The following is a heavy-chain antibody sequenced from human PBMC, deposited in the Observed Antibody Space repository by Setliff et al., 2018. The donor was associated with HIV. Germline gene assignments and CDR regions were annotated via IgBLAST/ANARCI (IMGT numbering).Heavy chain of an antibody. Sequence: SETLSLTCTVSGGSISTSGPGYYWGWVRQPPGKAPEWIGYVYNSGTTKYNPSLKSRVTISVDTSKNQFSLRLNSVTAADTAVYYCARVSRLHPFDPWGQGTLVTVSS. CDR3: ARVSRLHPFDP. J-gene: IGHJ5*02. V-gene: IGHV4-61*08. D-gene: IGHD2-15*01. CDR2: VYNSGTT. CDR1: GGSISTSGPGYY.